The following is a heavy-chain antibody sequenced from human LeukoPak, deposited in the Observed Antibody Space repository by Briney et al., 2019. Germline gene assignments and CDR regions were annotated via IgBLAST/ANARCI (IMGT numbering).Heavy chain of an antibody. CDR2: IGDSGGST. J-gene: IGHJ2*01. D-gene: IGHD6-6*01. CDR3: AKGGIMQSSSPGLQYFDL. Sequence: PGGSLRLSCAASGFTFSSYAMSWVRQAPGKGLEWVSVIGDSGGSTYYADSVKGRFTISRDNSKNTLYLQMNSLRAEDTAVYYCAKGGIMQSSSPGLQYFDLWGRGTLVSASS. V-gene: IGHV3-23*01. CDR1: GFTFSSYA.